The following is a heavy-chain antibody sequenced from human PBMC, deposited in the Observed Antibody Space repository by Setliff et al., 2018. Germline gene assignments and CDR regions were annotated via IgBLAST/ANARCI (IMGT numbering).Heavy chain of an antibody. CDR3: VRGLSDRVNWFAFDY. CDR1: GFTFSSYS. Sequence: PGGSLRLSCIASGFTFSSYSMNWVRQAPGKGLEWVSSISSTGSYKPYADSVRGRFTISRDNAKNSVDLQMSSLRPEDTAIYFCVRGLSDRVNWFAFDYWGQGTLVTVSS. CDR2: ISSTGSYK. V-gene: IGHV3-21*06. D-gene: IGHD1-1*01. J-gene: IGHJ4*02.